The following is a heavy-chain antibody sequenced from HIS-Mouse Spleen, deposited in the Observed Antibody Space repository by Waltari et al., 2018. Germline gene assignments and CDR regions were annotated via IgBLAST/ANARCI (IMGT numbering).Heavy chain of an antibody. D-gene: IGHD2-15*01. CDR1: GGSISSYY. V-gene: IGHV4-59*08. CDR3: ARGGLLAATYYFDY. J-gene: IGHJ4*02. Sequence: QVQLQESGPGLVKPSETLSLTYTVSGGSISSYYWSWIRQPPGKGLEWIGYIYYSGSTNYNPSLKSRVTISVDTSKNQFSLKLSSVTAADTAVYYCARGGLLAATYYFDYWGQGTLVTVSS. CDR2: IYYSGST.